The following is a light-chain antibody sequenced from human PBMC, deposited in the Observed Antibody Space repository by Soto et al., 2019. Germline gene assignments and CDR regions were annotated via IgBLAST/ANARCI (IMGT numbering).Light chain of an antibody. CDR2: DAS. CDR1: QYIKNY. Sequence: DIQMTQSPSSLSASVGDRVTITCQASQYIKNYLNWYQQKSGKAPKLLIYDASDLETGVPSRFSGRGSWTDFTFTIKSLQPEDIATYYCQQDDNLPLTFGGGTKVEIK. V-gene: IGKV1-33*01. CDR3: QQDDNLPLT. J-gene: IGKJ4*02.